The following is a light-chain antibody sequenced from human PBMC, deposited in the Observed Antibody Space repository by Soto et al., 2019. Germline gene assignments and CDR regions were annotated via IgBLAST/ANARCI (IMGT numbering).Light chain of an antibody. CDR2: GAF. V-gene: IGKV3-15*01. CDR3: QPYNNWPLT. Sequence: EIVMTQSPATLSVSPGGRATLSCRASQSISGTLAWYQQKPGQAPRLLIYGAFTRATGFPARFSGSRSGPEFTLTINSLQSEDFAIYYCQPYNNWPLTFGGGTKVDIK. J-gene: IGKJ4*01. CDR1: QSISGT.